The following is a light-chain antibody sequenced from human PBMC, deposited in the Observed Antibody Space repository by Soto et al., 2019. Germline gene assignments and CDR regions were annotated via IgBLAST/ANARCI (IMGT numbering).Light chain of an antibody. CDR2: DAS. Sequence: DIQMTQSPSSLSASVGDRVTITCQASQDSSNHLNWYHQKPGKAPNLLIYDASDLETVVPSRFSGCGSGTFFSFTINSLQPEDISTYYCHKHEGVPLFGPGTKVEIK. J-gene: IGKJ3*01. CDR1: QDSSNH. V-gene: IGKV1-33*01. CDR3: HKHEGVPL.